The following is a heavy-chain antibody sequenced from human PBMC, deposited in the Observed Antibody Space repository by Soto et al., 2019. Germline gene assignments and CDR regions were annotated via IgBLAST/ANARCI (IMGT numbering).Heavy chain of an antibody. J-gene: IGHJ3*02. CDR1: GITFSNAW. CDR3: TTTRPGTNVFDN. Sequence: EVQLVESGGGLVEPGGSLRLACAASGITFSNAWMNWVRKAPGKGLEYIGRIRSKTDGGTTEYAAPVEGRFTVSRDESKNTLYLQMSGLTTEDTAVYYCTTTRPGTNVFDNWGQGTLVTVSS. V-gene: IGHV3-15*01. D-gene: IGHD6-13*01. CDR2: IRSKTDGGTT.